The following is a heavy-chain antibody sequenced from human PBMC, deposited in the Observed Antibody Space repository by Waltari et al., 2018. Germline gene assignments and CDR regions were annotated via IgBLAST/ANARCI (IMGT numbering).Heavy chain of an antibody. CDR3: ARGAAPGKGAHWFDP. CDR2: VNHNTGNT. CDR1: GYTFTSYD. V-gene: IGHV1-8*01. J-gene: IGHJ5*02. Sequence: QVQLVQSGAEVKKPGASLKVSCKASGYTFTSYDINWVRQAAGQGPEWMGGVNHNTGNTGDAQKFQDRRTMTTDTSITTAYMELSNLRSEDTAVYYCARGAAPGKGAHWFDPWGQGTPVTVSS. D-gene: IGHD6-13*01.